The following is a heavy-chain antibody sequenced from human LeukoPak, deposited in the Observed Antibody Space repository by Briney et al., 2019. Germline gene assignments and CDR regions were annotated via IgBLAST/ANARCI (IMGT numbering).Heavy chain of an antibody. V-gene: IGHV3-7*01. J-gene: IGHJ4*02. CDR1: GSSFSTYW. CDR2: INQDGSEK. Sequence: GGSLRLSCAASGSSFSTYWMSWVRQAPGKGLEWVANINQDGSEKYYVDSVKGRFTISRDNAKNSLYLQMNSLRAEDTAVYYCASTRYCISSSCYTFDYWGQGTLVTVSS. CDR3: ASTRYCISSSCYTFDY. D-gene: IGHD2-2*02.